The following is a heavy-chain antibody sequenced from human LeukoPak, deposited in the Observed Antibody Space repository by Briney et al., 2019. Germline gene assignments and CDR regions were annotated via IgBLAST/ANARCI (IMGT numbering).Heavy chain of an antibody. J-gene: IGHJ4*02. Sequence: RASVKVSCKAAGYTFTSYYMHWVRQAPGQGLEWMGIINPSGGSTSYAQKFQGRVTMTRDMSKSTVYMELSSLRSEDTVVYYCATTPTGTTSAHPNYFDYWGQGTLVTVSS. V-gene: IGHV1-46*01. D-gene: IGHD1-1*01. CDR2: INPSGGST. CDR3: ATTPTGTTSAHPNYFDY. CDR1: GYTFTSYY.